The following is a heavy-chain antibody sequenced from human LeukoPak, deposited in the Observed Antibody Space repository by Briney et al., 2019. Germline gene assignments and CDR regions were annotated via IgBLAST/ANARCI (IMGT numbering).Heavy chain of an antibody. CDR1: GYSFTSYW. CDR3: ARHSSVYGSGSGGFDP. D-gene: IGHD3-10*01. Sequence: GESLKISCKGSGYSFTSYWIGWVRQMPGKGLEWMGIIYPGDSDTRYSPSLQGQVTISADKSITTAYQQWSSLKASDTAMYYCARHSSVYGSGSGGFDPWGQGTLVTVSS. J-gene: IGHJ5*02. V-gene: IGHV5-51*01. CDR2: IYPGDSDT.